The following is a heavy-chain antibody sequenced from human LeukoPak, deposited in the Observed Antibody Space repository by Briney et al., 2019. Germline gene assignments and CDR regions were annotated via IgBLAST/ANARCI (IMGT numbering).Heavy chain of an antibody. Sequence: SETLSLTCTVSGVSISRSSYYWGWIRQPPGKGLEWIGSIYYSGSTYYNPSLKSRVTISVDTSKNQFSLKLSSVTAAGTAVYYCARREYSSSMGTFGYWGQGTLVTVSS. V-gene: IGHV4-39*01. CDR3: ARREYSSSMGTFGY. CDR1: GVSISRSSYY. CDR2: IYYSGST. D-gene: IGHD6-6*01. J-gene: IGHJ4*02.